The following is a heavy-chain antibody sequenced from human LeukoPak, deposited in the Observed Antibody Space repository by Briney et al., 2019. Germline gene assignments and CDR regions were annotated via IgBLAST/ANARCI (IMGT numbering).Heavy chain of an antibody. CDR2: NDWDDDK. CDR3: ARTIVVAPHGMDV. V-gene: IGHV2-70*11. Sequence: SGPALLKPTPTLTLTCTFSGFSLRTRGMCVSWIRQPPGKALEWLARNDWDDDKYYSTSLKTRLTISKDTSKNQVVLTMTYMDPVDTATYYCARTIVVAPHGMDVWGQGTTVTGSS. D-gene: IGHD3-22*01. J-gene: IGHJ6*02. CDR1: GFSLRTRGMC.